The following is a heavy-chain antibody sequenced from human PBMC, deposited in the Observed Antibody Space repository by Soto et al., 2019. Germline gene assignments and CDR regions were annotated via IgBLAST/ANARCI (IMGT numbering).Heavy chain of an antibody. V-gene: IGHV1-2*07. CDR3: ARGGFYYDSSGYTFAF. Sequence: ASVKVSCKTSGYTFTTYFIHWVRQAPGQGLEWLGWINVDSGDTKSADGFKGRVTLTRDTSITNADMELTSLTSDDTAVYYCARGGFYYDSSGYTFAFWGQGKLVTVSS. J-gene: IGHJ5*01. D-gene: IGHD3-22*01. CDR1: GYTFTTYF. CDR2: INVDSGDT.